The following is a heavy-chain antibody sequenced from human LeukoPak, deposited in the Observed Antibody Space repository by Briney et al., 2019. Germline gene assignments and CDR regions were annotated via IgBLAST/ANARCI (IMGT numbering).Heavy chain of an antibody. V-gene: IGHV4-39*02. J-gene: IGHJ4*02. CDR1: DGSISSSPYY. CDR3: ASAPRQASIGGLDY. D-gene: IGHD3-16*01. CDR2: ISNTGVT. Sequence: SETLSLTCTVSDGSISSSPYYWGWIRQPPGKGLEWIGAISNTGVTYYNPSLRSRVTIFADTSKNHFSLNLRSVTAADTALYYCASAPRQASIGGLDYWGQGTLVTVSS.